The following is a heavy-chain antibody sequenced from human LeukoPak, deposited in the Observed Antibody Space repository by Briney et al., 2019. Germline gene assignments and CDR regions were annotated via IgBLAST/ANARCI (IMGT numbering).Heavy chain of an antibody. CDR1: GYTFTSYD. Sequence: ASVKVSCKASGYTFTSYDINWVRQATGQGLEWMGWMNPNSGNTGYAQKFQGRVTMTRNTSISTAYMELSSLRSEDTAVYYCARGSSRNGRGWYYFDYWGQGTLVTVSS. J-gene: IGHJ4*02. CDR2: MNPNSGNT. D-gene: IGHD1-26*01. CDR3: ARGSSRNGRGWYYFDY. V-gene: IGHV1-8*01.